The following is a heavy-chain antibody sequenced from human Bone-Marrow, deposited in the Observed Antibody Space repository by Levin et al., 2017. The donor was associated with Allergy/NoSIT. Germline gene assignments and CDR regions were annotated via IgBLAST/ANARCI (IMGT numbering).Heavy chain of an antibody. CDR2: ISYDGSNK. CDR1: GFTFSSYA. D-gene: IGHD3-3*01. V-gene: IGHV3-30-3*01. Sequence: GGSLRLSCAASGFTFSSYAMHWVRQAPGKGLEWVAVISYDGSNKYYADSVKGRFTISRDNSKNTLYLQMNSLRAEDTAVYYCARVDFRKTVFWSGSLYYWGQGTLVTVSS. CDR3: ARVDFRKTVFWSGSLYY. J-gene: IGHJ4*02.